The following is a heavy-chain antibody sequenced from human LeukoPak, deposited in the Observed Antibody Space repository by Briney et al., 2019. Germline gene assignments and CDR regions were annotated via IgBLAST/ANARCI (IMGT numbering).Heavy chain of an antibody. V-gene: IGHV3-23*01. Sequence: QAGGSLRLSCAASGFTVSSNYMSWVRQAPGKGLEWVSAISGSGGNTYYADSVKGRFTISRDNSKNTLYLQMNSLRAEDTAVYYCATILRGVGAMYFDYWGQGTLVTVSS. D-gene: IGHD3-10*01. CDR3: ATILRGVGAMYFDY. CDR1: GFTVSSNY. CDR2: ISGSGGNT. J-gene: IGHJ4*02.